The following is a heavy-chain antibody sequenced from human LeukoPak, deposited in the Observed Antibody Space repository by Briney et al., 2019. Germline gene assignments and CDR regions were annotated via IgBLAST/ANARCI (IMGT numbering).Heavy chain of an antibody. J-gene: IGHJ4*02. CDR1: GFTFSSYW. Sequence: GGSLRLSCAASGFTFSSYWMSWVRQAPGKGLEWVANVKQDGSERYYGDSVKGRFTISRDNAKNSLYLQMSSLRAEDTAIYYCARDVPLMGASKTRYFDYWGQGTLVTVSS. CDR2: VKQDGSER. D-gene: IGHD1-26*01. V-gene: IGHV3-7*01. CDR3: ARDVPLMGASKTRYFDY.